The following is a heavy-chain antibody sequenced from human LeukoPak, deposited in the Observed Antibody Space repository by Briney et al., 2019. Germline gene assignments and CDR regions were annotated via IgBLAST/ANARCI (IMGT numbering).Heavy chain of an antibody. CDR1: GDSINSNY. J-gene: IGHJ4*02. V-gene: IGHV4-34*01. CDR3: ARVGYIVVVPAAIVRGSYFDY. CDR2: INHSGST. D-gene: IGHD2-2*02. Sequence: KSSETLSLTCTVSGDSINSNYWSWIRQPPGKGLEWIGEINHSGSTNYNPSLKSRVTISVDTSKNQFSLKLSSVTAADTAVYYCARVGYIVVVPAAIVRGSYFDYWGQGTLVTVSS.